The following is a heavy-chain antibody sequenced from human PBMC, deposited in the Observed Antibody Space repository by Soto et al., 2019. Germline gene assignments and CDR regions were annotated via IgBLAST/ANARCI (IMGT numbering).Heavy chain of an antibody. CDR1: GFTFSSYA. D-gene: IGHD3-22*01. V-gene: IGHV3-23*01. CDR3: AKFEDDSSGYYYVPFDY. J-gene: IGHJ4*02. Sequence: GSLRLSCAASGFTFSSYAMSWVRQAPGKGLEWVSAISGSGGSTYYADSVKGRFTISRDNSKNTLYLQMNSLRAEDTAVYYCAKFEDDSSGYYYVPFDYWGQGTLVTVSS. CDR2: ISGSGGST.